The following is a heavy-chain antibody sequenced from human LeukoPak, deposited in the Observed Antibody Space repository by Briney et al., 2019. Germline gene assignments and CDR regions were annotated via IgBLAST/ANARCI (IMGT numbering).Heavy chain of an antibody. J-gene: IGHJ4*02. CDR3: ARGQKQLDHPTDLDY. D-gene: IGHD6-13*01. CDR2: INPSGGST. Sequence: ASVKVSCKASRYTFTSYYMHWVRQAPGQGLEWMGIINPSGGSTSYAQKFQGRVTMTRDMSTSTVYMELSSLRSEDTAVYYCARGQKQLDHPTDLDYWGQGTLVTVSS. V-gene: IGHV1-46*01. CDR1: RYTFTSYY.